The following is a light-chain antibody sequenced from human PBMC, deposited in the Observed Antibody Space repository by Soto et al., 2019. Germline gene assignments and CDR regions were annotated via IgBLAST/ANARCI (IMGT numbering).Light chain of an antibody. J-gene: IGLJ1*01. CDR2: DVY. V-gene: IGLV2-11*01. Sequence: QSVLTQPRSVSGSPGQSVAISCTGTSSDVGGYNYVSWYQQHPGKVPKLIIFDVYKRPSGVPDRFSGSKSGSRASLTISGLQADDEGDYYCCSYAGGFYVVGTGTKVTVL. CDR1: SSDVGGYNY. CDR3: CSYAGGFYV.